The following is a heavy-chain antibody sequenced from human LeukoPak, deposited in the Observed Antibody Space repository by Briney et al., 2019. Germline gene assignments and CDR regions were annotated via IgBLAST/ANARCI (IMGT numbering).Heavy chain of an antibody. CDR3: ARGQVDFWSGYHDY. V-gene: IGHV4-34*01. CDR1: GGSFSGDY. J-gene: IGHJ4*02. D-gene: IGHD3-3*01. Sequence: SETLSLTCAVYGGSFSGDYWSWIRQPPGKGLEWIGEINHSGSTNYNPSLKSRVTISVDTSKNQFSLKLSSVTAADTAVYYCARGQVDFWSGYHDYWGQGTLVTVSS. CDR2: INHSGST.